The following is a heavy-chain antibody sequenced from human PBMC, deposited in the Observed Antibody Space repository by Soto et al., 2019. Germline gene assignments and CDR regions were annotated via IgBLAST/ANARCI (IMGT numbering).Heavy chain of an antibody. Sequence: SVKVACKASGGTLSSFINYPINWVRQAPGQGLEWMGGIVPNVGTVNYAQKFQGRVTITADKSTGTAYMEVSSLRSEDTALYYCARRDTSGFLRYFDNWGQGTLDTVSS. CDR1: GGTLSSFINYP. V-gene: IGHV1-69*06. D-gene: IGHD3-3*01. J-gene: IGHJ4*02. CDR3: ARRDTSGFLRYFDN. CDR2: IVPNVGTV.